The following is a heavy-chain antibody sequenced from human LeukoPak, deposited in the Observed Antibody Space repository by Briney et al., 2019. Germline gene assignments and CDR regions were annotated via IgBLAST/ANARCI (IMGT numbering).Heavy chain of an antibody. Sequence: SETLSLTCTVSGCSISSYYWSWIRQPPGKGLEGIGNIYYSGSTNYNPSLKSRVTISVDTSKNQFSLKLSSVTAADTAVYYCATQRYDFWSGYSLGWFDPWGQGTLVTVSS. D-gene: IGHD3-3*01. V-gene: IGHV4-59*01. CDR1: GCSISSYY. J-gene: IGHJ5*02. CDR2: IYYSGST. CDR3: ATQRYDFWSGYSLGWFDP.